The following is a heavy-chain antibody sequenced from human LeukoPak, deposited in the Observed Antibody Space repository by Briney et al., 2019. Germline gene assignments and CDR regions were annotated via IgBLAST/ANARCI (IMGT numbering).Heavy chain of an antibody. CDR2: INHSGST. J-gene: IGHJ4*02. Sequence: SETLSLTCAVYGGSFSGYYWSWIRQPPGKGLEWIGEINHSGSTNYNPSLKSRVTISVDTSKNQFSLKLSSVTAADTAVHYCARAEAFGVVNPDYWGQGTLVTVSS. CDR3: ARAEAFGVVNPDY. V-gene: IGHV4-34*01. D-gene: IGHD3-3*01. CDR1: GGSFSGYY.